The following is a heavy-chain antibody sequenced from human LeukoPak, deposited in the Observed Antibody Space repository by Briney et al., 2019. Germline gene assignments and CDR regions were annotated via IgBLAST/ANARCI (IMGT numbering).Heavy chain of an antibody. J-gene: IGHJ6*03. Sequence: SETLSLTCTVSGGSISSSSYYWGWIRQPPGKGLEWIGSIYYSGSTYYNPSLKSRVTISVDTSKNQFSLKLSSVTAADTAVYYCAVKGYYYYYMDVSGKGTTVTVSS. V-gene: IGHV4-39*07. CDR1: GGSISSSSYY. CDR2: IYYSGST. CDR3: AVKGYYYYYMDV.